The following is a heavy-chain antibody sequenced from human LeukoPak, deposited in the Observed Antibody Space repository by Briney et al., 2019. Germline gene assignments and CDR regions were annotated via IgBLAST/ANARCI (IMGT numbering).Heavy chain of an antibody. V-gene: IGHV3-72*01. CDR3: ARARYGSGGYYNGYYYYGMDV. J-gene: IGHJ6*04. CDR2: TRNKANSYTT. CDR1: GFTFSDHY. D-gene: IGHD3-10*01. Sequence: GGSLRLSCAASGFTFSDHYMDWVRQAPGKGLEWVGRTRNKANSYTTEYAASVKGRFTISRDDSKNSLYLQMNSLKTEDTAVYYCARARYGSGGYYNGYYYYGMDVWGKGTTVTVSS.